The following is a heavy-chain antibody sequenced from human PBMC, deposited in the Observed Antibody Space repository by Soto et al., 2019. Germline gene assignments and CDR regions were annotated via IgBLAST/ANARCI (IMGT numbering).Heavy chain of an antibody. J-gene: IGHJ6*02. Sequence: SVKVSCKASGGTFSSYAISWVRQAPGQGLEWMGGIIPIFGTANYAQKLQGRVTITADESTSTAYMELSSLRSDDTAVYYCAREKKTGDLEWPIAPPYGMDVWGQGTTVTVSS. D-gene: IGHD3-3*01. V-gene: IGHV1-69*13. CDR1: GGTFSSYA. CDR2: IIPIFGTA. CDR3: AREKKTGDLEWPIAPPYGMDV.